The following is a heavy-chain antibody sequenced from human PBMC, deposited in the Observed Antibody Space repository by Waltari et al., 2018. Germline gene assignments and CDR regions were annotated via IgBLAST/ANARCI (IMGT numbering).Heavy chain of an antibody. CDR2: ISDDGSEN. CDR1: GFTFSSHW. D-gene: IGHD6-13*01. Sequence: EVQLVECGGGLVQPWGSRRLSCAGSGFTFSSHWMSWVSQAPGKWLGVVASISDDGSENDYVESVKGRVSISSDNAKNSLYVQLNSLKAEDTAVYYCARYFVGTSSWYYVFDIWGQGTMVTFSS. V-gene: IGHV3-7*01. J-gene: IGHJ3*02. CDR3: ARYFVGTSSWYYVFDI.